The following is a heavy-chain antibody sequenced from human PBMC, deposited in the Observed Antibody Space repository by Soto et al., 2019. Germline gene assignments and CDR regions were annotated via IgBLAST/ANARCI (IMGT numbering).Heavy chain of an antibody. Sequence: EVQLLESGGGLVQPGGSLRLSCAASGFTFSSYAMSWVRQAPGKGLEWVSAISGSGGSTYYADSVKGRFTISRDNSKNTLDLQMNSPRADDTAIYDWAKGGGFYDYIWGSYPLWGQGTLVTVSS. D-gene: IGHD3-16*02. V-gene: IGHV3-23*01. CDR2: ISGSGGST. CDR3: AKGGGFYDYIWGSYPL. CDR1: GFTFSSYA. J-gene: IGHJ4*02.